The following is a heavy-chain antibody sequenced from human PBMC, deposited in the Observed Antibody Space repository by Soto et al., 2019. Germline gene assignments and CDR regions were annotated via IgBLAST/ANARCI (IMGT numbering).Heavy chain of an antibody. J-gene: IGHJ4*02. CDR3: GRDEDQWDQRFLDS. Sequence: QVGLVQSGAEMGQPGASVKVSCQASGHPSRNNGISWLRQAPGQGLEWMGYINANNGRTNYARKFRDRFTLTTDTFTRTVHMELRNLTSDDSGVYYCGRDEDQWDQRFLDSWGQGILVTVSS. V-gene: IGHV1-18*01. CDR1: GHPSRNNG. D-gene: IGHD1-26*01. CDR2: INANNGRT.